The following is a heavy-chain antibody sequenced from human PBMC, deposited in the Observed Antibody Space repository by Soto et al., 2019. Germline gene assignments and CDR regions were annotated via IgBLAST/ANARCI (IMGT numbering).Heavy chain of an antibody. Sequence: PGESLKICCKGSGYSFAGYWITWVRQKPGKGLEWMGRIDPSDSQTYYSPSFRGHVTISATKSITTVFLQWSSLRASGTAMYYCARQIYDSDTGPNFQYYFDSWGQGTPVTVSS. D-gene: IGHD3-22*01. CDR3: ARQIYDSDTGPNFQYYFDS. CDR2: IDPSDSQT. V-gene: IGHV5-10-1*01. CDR1: GYSFAGYW. J-gene: IGHJ4*02.